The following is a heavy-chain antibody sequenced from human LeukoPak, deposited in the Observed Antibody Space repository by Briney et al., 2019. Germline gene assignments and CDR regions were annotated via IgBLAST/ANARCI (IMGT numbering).Heavy chain of an antibody. CDR3: ARDRATTIFGVVVNAFDI. Sequence: PGGSLRLSCAASGFTVSSNYMSWVRQAPGKGLEWVSVIYSGGSTYYADSVKGRFTISRDNSRNTLYLQMNSLRAEDTAVYYCARDRATTIFGVVVNAFDIWGQGTMVTVS. D-gene: IGHD3-3*01. CDR2: IYSGGST. V-gene: IGHV3-66*02. J-gene: IGHJ3*02. CDR1: GFTVSSNY.